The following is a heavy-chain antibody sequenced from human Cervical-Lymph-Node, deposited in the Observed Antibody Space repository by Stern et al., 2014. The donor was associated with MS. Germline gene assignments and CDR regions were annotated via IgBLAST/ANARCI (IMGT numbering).Heavy chain of an antibody. V-gene: IGHV2-5*02. J-gene: IGHJ5*02. Sequence: QVTLRESGPTLVKPTQTLTLTCTFSGFSLSTSGVGVGWLRQRPGKALEWLALIYLGDDKRYRPSLERRATITKEPSKTTLVLTMTNMDPVDTATYYCAHRQYSSSWCRFDGFDPWGQGTLVTVAS. CDR3: AHRQYSSSWCRFDGFDP. D-gene: IGHD6-13*01. CDR1: GFSLSTSGVG. CDR2: IYLGDDK.